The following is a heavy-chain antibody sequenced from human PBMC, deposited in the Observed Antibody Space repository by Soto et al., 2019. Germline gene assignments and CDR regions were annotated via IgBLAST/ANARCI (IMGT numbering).Heavy chain of an antibody. V-gene: IGHV1-2*02. CDR2: MSPNTGVT. Sequence: ASVKVSCKASGYTFIGNNIHWVRQAPGQGLEWMGWMSPNTGVTKYAQIFQGRVTMTRDTSINTAYMELSSLIFDDTAVYFCAKGTGSSWFDYWGQGTLVTV. J-gene: IGHJ4*02. CDR3: AKGTGSSWFDY. D-gene: IGHD6-13*01. CDR1: GYTFIGNN.